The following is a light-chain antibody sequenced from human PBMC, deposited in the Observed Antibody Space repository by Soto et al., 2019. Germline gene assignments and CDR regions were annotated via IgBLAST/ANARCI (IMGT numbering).Light chain of an antibody. Sequence: EIVLTQSPATLSLSPGERATLSCRASQSISSYLGWYQQKPGQAPRLLIYEATNRATGIPARFSGSGSRTDFTLTISCLEPEDFAVYYCQQRNSWPLTFGQGTRLEIK. V-gene: IGKV3-11*01. J-gene: IGKJ5*01. CDR2: EAT. CDR1: QSISSY. CDR3: QQRNSWPLT.